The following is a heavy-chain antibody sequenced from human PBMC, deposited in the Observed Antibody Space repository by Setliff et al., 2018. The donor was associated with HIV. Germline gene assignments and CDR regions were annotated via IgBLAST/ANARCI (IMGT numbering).Heavy chain of an antibody. V-gene: IGHV5-51*01. CDR1: GYIFTGYW. J-gene: IGHJ3*01. D-gene: IGHD3-22*01. Sequence: PGESLKISCQGSGYIFTGYWVGWVRQMAGKGLEWMGMIHPVDSDVRYSPSFEGQVTISADKSTSTAYLQWTGLKASDTAMYYCARIGDISGYYFYIFDLWGQGTMVTVSS. CDR3: ARIGDISGYYFYIFDL. CDR2: IHPVDSDV.